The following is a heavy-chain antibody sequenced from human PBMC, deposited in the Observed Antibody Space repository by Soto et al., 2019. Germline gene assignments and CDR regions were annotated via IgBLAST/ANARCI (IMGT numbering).Heavy chain of an antibody. D-gene: IGHD6-13*01. CDR3: ARESIAAALAIDY. V-gene: IGHV3-66*01. CDR1: GFPVSSNY. Sequence: GGSLRLSCAASGFPVSSNYMSWVRQAPGKGLEWVSVIYSGGSTYYADSVKGRFTISRDNSKNTLYLQMNSLRAEDTAVYYCARESIAAALAIDYWGQGTLVTLSS. CDR2: IYSGGST. J-gene: IGHJ4*02.